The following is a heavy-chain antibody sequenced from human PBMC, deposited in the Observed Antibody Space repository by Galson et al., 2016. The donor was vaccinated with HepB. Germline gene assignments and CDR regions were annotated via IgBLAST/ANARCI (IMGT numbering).Heavy chain of an antibody. J-gene: IGHJ3*02. V-gene: IGHV3-64D*08. D-gene: IGHD3-9*01. CDR3: VKDGGDFDWFPPDAFDI. CDR1: GFTFSSFA. Sequence: SLRLSCAVSGFTFSSFAMHWVRQSPGRGLEYVSGIDNNGGTAYYADSVRGRFTISRDKSRNTLYLQMSSLRAEDTAVYYCVKDGGDFDWFPPDAFDIWGQGTMVTVSS. CDR2: IDNNGGTA.